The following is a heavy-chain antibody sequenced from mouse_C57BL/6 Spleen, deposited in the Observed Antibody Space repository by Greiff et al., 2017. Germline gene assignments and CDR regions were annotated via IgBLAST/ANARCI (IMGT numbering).Heavy chain of an antibody. J-gene: IGHJ3*01. CDR2: INPNNGGT. D-gene: IGHD2-5*01. Sequence: EVQLQQSGPELVKPGASVKMSCKASGYTFTDYNMHWVKPSHGKSLEWLGYINPNNGGTSYNQKFQGKATLTVNKSSGTAYMELRSLTSEDSAVYYCAREESNCAFAYWGQGTLVTVSA. CDR3: AREESNCAFAY. CDR1: GYTFTDYN. V-gene: IGHV1-22*01.